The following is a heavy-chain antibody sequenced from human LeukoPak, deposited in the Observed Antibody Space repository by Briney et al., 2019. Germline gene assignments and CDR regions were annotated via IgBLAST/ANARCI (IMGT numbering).Heavy chain of an antibody. CDR1: GGSISSSSYY. CDR2: IYYSGST. V-gene: IGHV4-39*01. J-gene: IGHJ4*02. Sequence: SETLSLTCTVSGGSISSSSYYCGWIRQPPGKGLEWIGSIYYSGSTYYNPSLKSRVTISVDTSKNQFSLKLSSVTAADMAVYYCARVITIFGVVILMYFDYWGQGTLVTVSS. CDR3: ARVITIFGVVILMYFDY. D-gene: IGHD3-3*01.